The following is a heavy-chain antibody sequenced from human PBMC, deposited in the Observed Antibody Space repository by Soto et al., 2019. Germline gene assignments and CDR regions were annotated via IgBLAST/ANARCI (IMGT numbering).Heavy chain of an antibody. CDR3: ARDEGIRGFDS. D-gene: IGHD3-10*01. J-gene: IGHJ4*02. V-gene: IGHV1-18*04. CDR1: GYTFSSNG. CDR2: ISTFNGNA. Sequence: QVQLVQSGAEVKKPGASVKVSCKASGYTFSSNGVSWVRQAPGQGLEWMGWISTFNGNAHYAQNVQGRVTMTIDTPTTTVFMEMTGLRSNDTAVYYCARDEGIRGFDSWGQGTLVTVSS.